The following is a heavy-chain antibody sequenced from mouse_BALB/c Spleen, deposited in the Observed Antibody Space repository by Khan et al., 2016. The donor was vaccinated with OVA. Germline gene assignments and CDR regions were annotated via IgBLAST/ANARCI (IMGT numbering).Heavy chain of an antibody. J-gene: IGHJ2*01. V-gene: IGHV3-2*02. CDR1: GYSITSGYG. Sequence: EVQLQESGPGLVKPSQSLSLTCTVTGYSITSGYGWNWIRQFPGNKLEWMGYISYSGSTNYNPSLKSRISIPRDTSKNQFFLPLNSVTTEDTATYYCARTARIKYWGQGTTLTVSS. CDR2: ISYSGST. D-gene: IGHD1-2*01. CDR3: ARTARIKY.